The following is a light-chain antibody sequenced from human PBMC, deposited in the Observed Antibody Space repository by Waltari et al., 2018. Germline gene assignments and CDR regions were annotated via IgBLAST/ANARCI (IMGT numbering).Light chain of an antibody. V-gene: IGKV1-5*03. J-gene: IGKJ1*01. CDR2: KAS. Sequence: DIQMTQSPSTVSASVGDRVTITCRASRSMSSWLACYQQKPGKAPKLLIHKASTLESGVPSRFSGSGSGTEFTLTISSLQPDDFATYYCQQYRTFGQGTKVEIK. CDR3: QQYRT. CDR1: RSMSSW.